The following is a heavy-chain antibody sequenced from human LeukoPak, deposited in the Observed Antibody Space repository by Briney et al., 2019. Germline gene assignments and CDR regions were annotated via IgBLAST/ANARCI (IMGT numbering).Heavy chain of an antibody. Sequence: GGSLRLSCAASGFTFDDYAMHWVRQAPGKGLEWVSGISWNSGSIGYADSVKGRFTISRDNAKNSLYLHMNSLRADDTAVYYCARDMAIAAAGSDYWGQGTLVTVSS. CDR2: ISWNSGSI. V-gene: IGHV3-9*01. J-gene: IGHJ4*02. D-gene: IGHD6-13*01. CDR3: ARDMAIAAAGSDY. CDR1: GFTFDDYA.